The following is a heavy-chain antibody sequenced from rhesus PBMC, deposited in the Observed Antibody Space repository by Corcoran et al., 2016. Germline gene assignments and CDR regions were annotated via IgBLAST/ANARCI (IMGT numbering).Heavy chain of an antibody. D-gene: IGHD3-22*01. Sequence: QVQLQESGPGLVKPSETLSLTCAVSGGSFSGSYWGWIRPPPGKGLEWIGYISGSSGSTDYNPSLKSRVTISTDTSKNQFSLKLSSMTAADTAVYYCARLGYWSGVFDYWGQGVLVTVSS. J-gene: IGHJ4*01. CDR2: ISGSSGST. V-gene: IGHV4-165*01. CDR1: GGSFSGSY. CDR3: ARLGYWSGVFDY.